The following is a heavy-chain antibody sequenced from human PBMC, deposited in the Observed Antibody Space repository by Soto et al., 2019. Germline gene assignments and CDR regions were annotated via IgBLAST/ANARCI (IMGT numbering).Heavy chain of an antibody. CDR2: IWHDGTNK. Sequence: QVHLVESGGGVVQPGRSLRLSCAASGFAFSGYGMHWVRQAPGKGLEWVAGIWHDGTNKQYADSVKGRFSISRDNSKNMLYLEMNSLRAEDTAVYYCASNLGDMDVWGQGTTVTVSS. D-gene: IGHD7-27*01. CDR3: ASNLGDMDV. V-gene: IGHV3-33*01. CDR1: GFAFSGYG. J-gene: IGHJ6*02.